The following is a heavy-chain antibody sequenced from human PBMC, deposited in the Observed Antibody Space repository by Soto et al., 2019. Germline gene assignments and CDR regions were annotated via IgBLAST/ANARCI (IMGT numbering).Heavy chain of an antibody. CDR3: AREGIFGVPTGGYGMDV. V-gene: IGHV1-69*01. J-gene: IGHJ6*02. D-gene: IGHD3-3*01. CDR1: GGTFSSYA. Sequence: QVQLVQSGAEVKKPGSSVKVSCKASGGTFSSYAISWVRQAPGQGLEGLGGIIPIFGTGNYAQTFQGRVTITADESTSTAYMERSSLRSEDTAVYYCAREGIFGVPTGGYGMDVWGQGTTVTVSS. CDR2: IIPIFGTG.